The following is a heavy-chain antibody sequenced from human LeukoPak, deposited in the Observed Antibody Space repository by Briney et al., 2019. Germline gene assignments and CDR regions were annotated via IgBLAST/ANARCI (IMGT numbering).Heavy chain of an antibody. CDR2: IYTSGST. V-gene: IGHV4-4*07. CDR1: GGSISSYY. Sequence: PSETLSLTCTASGGSISSYYWSWIRQPAGKGLEWIGRIYTSGSTNYNPSLKSRVTMSVDTSKNQFSLKLSSVTAADTAVYYCARDGQTYYDFWSGFSDAFDIWGQGTMVTVSS. J-gene: IGHJ3*02. CDR3: ARDGQTYYDFWSGFSDAFDI. D-gene: IGHD3-3*01.